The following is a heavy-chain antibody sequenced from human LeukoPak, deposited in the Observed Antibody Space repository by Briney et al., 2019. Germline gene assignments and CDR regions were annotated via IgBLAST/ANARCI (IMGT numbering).Heavy chain of an antibody. J-gene: IGHJ4*02. V-gene: IGHV1-18*01. Sequence: ASVKVSCKASGYTFISYGISWVRQAPGQGLEWVGWISGYDGNTNYAQKFQGRVTMTTDTSTSTAYMELRSQRSDDTAVYYCARDCSGGSCYSGAGAFDYWGQGTLVTVSS. CDR1: GYTFISYG. CDR2: ISGYDGNT. CDR3: ARDCSGGSCYSGAGAFDY. D-gene: IGHD2-15*01.